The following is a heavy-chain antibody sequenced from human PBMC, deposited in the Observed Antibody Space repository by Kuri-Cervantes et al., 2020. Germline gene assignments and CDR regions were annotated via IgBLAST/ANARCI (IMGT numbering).Heavy chain of an antibody. J-gene: IGHJ4*02. V-gene: IGHV3-9*01. CDR2: ISWNSGSI. D-gene: IGHD1-26*01. CDR1: GFTFDDYT. CDR3: AKDSLYSGSYSQFDY. Sequence: GGSLRLSCAASGFTFDDYTMHWVRQAPGKGLEWVSGISWNSGSIGYADSVKGRFTISRDNAKNSLYLQMNSLRAEDTAVYYCAKDSLYSGSYSQFDYWGQGTLVTVSS.